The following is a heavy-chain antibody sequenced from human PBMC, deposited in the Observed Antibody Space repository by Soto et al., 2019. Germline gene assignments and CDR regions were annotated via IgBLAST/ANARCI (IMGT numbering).Heavy chain of an antibody. CDR3: AKDPENWSSRWFDP. D-gene: IGHD1-1*01. Sequence: GRSLRLSCAASGFTFSSYAVSWVRQAPGKGLEWVSAISGSGGSTYYADSVKGRFTISRDNSKNTLYLQMNSLRAEDTAVYYCAKDPENWSSRWFDPWGQGTLVTGSS. V-gene: IGHV3-23*01. CDR2: ISGSGGST. J-gene: IGHJ5*02. CDR1: GFTFSSYA.